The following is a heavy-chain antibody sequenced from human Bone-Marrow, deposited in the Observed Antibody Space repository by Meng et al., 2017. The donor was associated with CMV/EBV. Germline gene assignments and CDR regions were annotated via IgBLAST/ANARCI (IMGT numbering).Heavy chain of an antibody. D-gene: IGHD3-10*01. Sequence: SETLSLTCTVSDDSISGGDNYWSWIRQPPGKGLEWIGYIYYSGSTYYNPSLKSRLSISVDTSKNQFSLKLNSVTAADTAVYYFARADTASVRVYFDYWGQGTLVTVSS. J-gene: IGHJ4*02. V-gene: IGHV4-30-4*08. CDR3: ARADTASVRVYFDY. CDR1: DDSISGGDNY. CDR2: IYYSGST.